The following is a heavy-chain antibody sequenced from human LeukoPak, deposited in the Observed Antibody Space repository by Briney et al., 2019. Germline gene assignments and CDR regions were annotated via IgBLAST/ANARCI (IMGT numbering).Heavy chain of an antibody. CDR3: AKSGGYSYGGYDY. Sequence: GRSLRLSCVASGFTFDDYAMHWVRQAPGKGLEWVSGISWNSGSIGYADSVKGRFTISRDNAKNSLYLQMNSLRAEDTALYYCAKSGGYSYGGYDYWGQGTLVTVSS. CDR1: GFTFDDYA. D-gene: IGHD5-18*01. J-gene: IGHJ4*02. CDR2: ISWNSGSI. V-gene: IGHV3-9*01.